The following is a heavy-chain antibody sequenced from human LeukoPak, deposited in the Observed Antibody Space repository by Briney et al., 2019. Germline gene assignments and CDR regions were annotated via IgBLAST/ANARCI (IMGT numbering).Heavy chain of an antibody. CDR2: IRSSSXXX. V-gene: IGHV3-21*01. Sequence: GGSLRLSCAVSGFTFXXXXXXWVRRAPGKGLEWVSSIRSSSXXXXHADSVKGRXTISRDNAKNSLYLQMNSLRAEDTAVYYCARDGHFDYWGQGTLVTVSS. J-gene: IGHJ4*02. CDR1: GFTFXXXX. CDR3: ARDGHFDY.